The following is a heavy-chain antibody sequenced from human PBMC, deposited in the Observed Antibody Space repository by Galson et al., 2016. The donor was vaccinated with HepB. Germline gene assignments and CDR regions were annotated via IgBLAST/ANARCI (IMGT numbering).Heavy chain of an antibody. J-gene: IGHJ4*02. CDR3: ATVSGD. CDR1: GYTLTDLS. CDR2: FDREDGET. V-gene: IGHV1-24*01. Sequence: SCKVSGYTLTDLSIHWVRQAPGKGLEWMGNFDREDGETIYAQKLQGRVTMTEDTSTDTAYMELSSLRSEDTAVYYCATVSGDWGQGTLVTVSS.